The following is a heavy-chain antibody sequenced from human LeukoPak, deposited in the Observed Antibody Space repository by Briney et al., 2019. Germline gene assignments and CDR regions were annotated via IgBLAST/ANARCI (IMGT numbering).Heavy chain of an antibody. V-gene: IGHV4-31*03. D-gene: IGHD4-11*01. CDR1: GGSISSGGYY. CDR3: ARERTTVNLYYYYYMDV. Sequence: SETLSLTCTVSGGSISSGGYYWSWIRQHPGKGLEWIGYIYYSGSTYYNPSLKSRVTISVDTSKNQFSLKLSSVTAADTAVYYCARERTTVNLYYYYYMDVWGKGTTVTVSS. J-gene: IGHJ6*03. CDR2: IYYSGST.